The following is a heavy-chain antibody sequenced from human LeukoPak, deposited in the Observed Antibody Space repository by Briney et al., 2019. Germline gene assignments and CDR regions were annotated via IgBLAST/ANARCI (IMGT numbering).Heavy chain of an antibody. CDR2: IYPGDSET. J-gene: IGHJ3*02. V-gene: IGHV5-51*01. CDR3: ARRGYCSSVTCYGAVKGAFDI. CDR1: GNSYW. D-gene: IGHD2-2*03. Sequence: GESLKISCKASGNSYWIGWVRQMPGKGLEWMGIIYPGDSETRYSPSFQGQVTISVDKSINTAYLQWSNLKASDTAIYYCARRGYCSSVTCYGAVKGAFDIWGQGTMATVSS.